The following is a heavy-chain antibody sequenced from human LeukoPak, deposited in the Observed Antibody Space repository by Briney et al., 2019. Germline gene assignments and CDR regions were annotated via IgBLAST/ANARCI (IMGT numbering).Heavy chain of an antibody. D-gene: IGHD4-17*01. CDR2: ISTYNGNT. CDR3: ARDEDYGIFVNVDY. V-gene: IGHV1-18*01. Sequence: GASVKVSCKASGYSFVLYGISWVRQAPGQGPECMGWISTYNGNTKYAEKFQGRVTMTTDTPTSTAYMELRSLRSDDTAVYYCARDEDYGIFVNVDYWGQGTLVTVSS. CDR1: GYSFVLYG. J-gene: IGHJ4*02.